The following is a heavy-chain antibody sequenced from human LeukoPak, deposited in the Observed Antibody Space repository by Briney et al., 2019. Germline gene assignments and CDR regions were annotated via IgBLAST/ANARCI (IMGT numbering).Heavy chain of an antibody. CDR1: GGFNSRGSY. Sequence: SETLSPTCTVSGGFNSRGSYWGWIRPPPGKGLEWIGSLFYGGSPYYNPSLKSRVTISVDTSKNQFSLKLTSVTAADTAVYYCARRLKTVVAEFYFDYWGQGTLVTVSS. V-gene: IGHV4-39*01. J-gene: IGHJ4*02. D-gene: IGHD6-19*01. CDR3: ARRLKTVVAEFYFDY. CDR2: LFYGGSP.